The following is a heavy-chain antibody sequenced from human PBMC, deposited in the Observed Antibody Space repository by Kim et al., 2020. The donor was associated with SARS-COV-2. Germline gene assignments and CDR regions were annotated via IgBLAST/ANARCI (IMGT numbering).Heavy chain of an antibody. V-gene: IGHV3-15*01. D-gene: IGHD6-6*01. CDR2: IKSKTDGGTT. CDR3: TTDQRRYSSSHAEYFQH. J-gene: IGHJ1*01. Sequence: GGSLRLSCAASGFTFSNAWMSWVRQAPGKGLEWVGRIKSKTDGGTTDYAAPVKGRFTISRDDSKNTLYLQMNSLKTEDTAVYYCTTDQRRYSSSHAEYFQHWGQGTLVTVSS. CDR1: GFTFSNAW.